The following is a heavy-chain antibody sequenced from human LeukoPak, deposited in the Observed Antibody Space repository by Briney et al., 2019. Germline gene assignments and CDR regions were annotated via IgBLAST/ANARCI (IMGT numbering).Heavy chain of an antibody. CDR3: AKDSWFDP. J-gene: IGHJ5*02. CDR2: IGGSGSST. Sequence: PGGSLRLSCAASGFTFSSYALSWVRQAPGKGLEWVSAIGGSGSSTYYADSEKGRFTISRDNSKNVLYLQMNSLRAEDTAIYYCAKDSWFDPWGQGTLVTVSS. CDR1: GFTFSSYA. V-gene: IGHV3-23*01.